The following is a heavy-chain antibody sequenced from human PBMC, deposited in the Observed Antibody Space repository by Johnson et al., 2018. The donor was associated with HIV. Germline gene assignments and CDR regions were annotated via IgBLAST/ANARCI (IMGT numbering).Heavy chain of an antibody. Sequence: QEKLVESGGGVVQPGRSLRLSCAASGFTFSSYAMHWVRQAPGKGLEWVAVISYDGSNKYYADSVKGRFTIYRDNSKNTLYLQMNSLRAEDTALYYCARVVSVAVAGSRQGAVGAFDMWGQGTMVTVSS. D-gene: IGHD6-19*01. V-gene: IGHV3-30*04. CDR2: ISYDGSNK. CDR1: GFTFSSYA. CDR3: ARVVSVAVAGSRQGAVGAFDM. J-gene: IGHJ3*02.